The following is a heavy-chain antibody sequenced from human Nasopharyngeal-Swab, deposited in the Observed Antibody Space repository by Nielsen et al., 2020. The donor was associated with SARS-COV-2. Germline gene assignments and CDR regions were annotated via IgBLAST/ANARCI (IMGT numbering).Heavy chain of an antibody. V-gene: IGHV3-48*04. CDR3: AREKLDFWSGYLDY. D-gene: IGHD3-3*01. J-gene: IGHJ4*02. CDR2: ISSSSSTI. Sequence: VRQAPGKGLEWVSYISSSSSTIYYADSVKGRFTIPRDNAKNSLYLQMNSLRAEDTAVYYCAREKLDFWSGYLDYWGQGTLVTVSS.